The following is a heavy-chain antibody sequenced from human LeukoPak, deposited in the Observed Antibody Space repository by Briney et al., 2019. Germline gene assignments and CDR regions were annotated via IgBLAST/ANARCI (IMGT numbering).Heavy chain of an antibody. Sequence: GASVTVSCTASGFTFTSYDINWVRQASGQGLEWMGWMNPNNGNTGYAQKFQGRVTMTRDTSISTAYMELRGLRSEDTAVYYCVRDGEGAAISVNYWFDPWGRGTLVTVSS. V-gene: IGHV1-8*01. J-gene: IGHJ5*02. CDR3: VRDGEGAAISVNYWFDP. CDR1: GFTFTSYD. D-gene: IGHD2-2*02. CDR2: MNPNNGNT.